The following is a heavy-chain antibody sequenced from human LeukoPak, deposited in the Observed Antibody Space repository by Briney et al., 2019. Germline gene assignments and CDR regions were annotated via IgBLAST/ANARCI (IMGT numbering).Heavy chain of an antibody. CDR3: ARQAYGAFDAFDI. Sequence: SETLSLTCTVSGGSISSYYWSWIRQPPGKGLEWIGYIYYSGSTNYNPSLKSRVTISVDTSKNQFSLKLGSVTAADTAVYYCARQAYGAFDAFDIWGQGTMVTVSS. CDR2: IYYSGST. D-gene: IGHD4/OR15-4a*01. J-gene: IGHJ3*02. V-gene: IGHV4-59*08. CDR1: GGSISSYY.